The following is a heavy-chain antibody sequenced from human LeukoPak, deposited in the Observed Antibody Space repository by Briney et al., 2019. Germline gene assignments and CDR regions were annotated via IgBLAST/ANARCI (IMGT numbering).Heavy chain of an antibody. D-gene: IGHD3-16*01. Sequence: SETLSLTCSVSGASMRRYYWSWIRQPPGKGLEWIGYIYYDGSTTYNPSLKSRVTISVDTSKNQFSLKLTSVTAADTAVYYCARSLRPHYYGMDVWGQGTTVTVSS. CDR2: IYYDGST. V-gene: IGHV4-59*01. CDR1: GASMRRYY. CDR3: ARSLRPHYYGMDV. J-gene: IGHJ6*02.